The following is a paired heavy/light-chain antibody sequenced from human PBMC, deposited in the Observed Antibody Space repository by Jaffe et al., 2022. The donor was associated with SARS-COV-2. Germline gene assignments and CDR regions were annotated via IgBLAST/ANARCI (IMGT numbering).Heavy chain of an antibody. CDR1: GGSVSSGSYY. V-gene: IGHV4-61*01. D-gene: IGHD3-10*01. J-gene: IGHJ6*03. Sequence: QVQLQESGLRLVKPSETLSLTCTVSGGSVSSGSYYWSWIRQPPGKGLEWIGYIYYSGSTKYNASLKSRVTISVDTSKNQFSLKLSSVTAADTAVYYCARGRGEWLGTLAHYMDVWGKGTTVTVSS. CDR3: ARGRGEWLGTLAHYMDV. CDR2: IYYSGST.
Light chain of an antibody. Sequence: DIVMTQSPDSLAVSLGERATINCKSSQSVLYSSNNKNYLAWYQQKPGQPPKLLIYWASTRESGVPDRFSGSGSGTDFTLTIRSLQAEDVAVYYCQQYYSTWTFGQGTKVEIK. CDR2: WAS. V-gene: IGKV4-1*01. J-gene: IGKJ1*01. CDR3: QQYYSTWT. CDR1: QSVLYSSNNKNY.